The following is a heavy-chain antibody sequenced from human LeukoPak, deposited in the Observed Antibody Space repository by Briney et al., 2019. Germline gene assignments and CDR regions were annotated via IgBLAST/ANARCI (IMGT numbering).Heavy chain of an antibody. Sequence: SETLSLTCSVSGGSITTSNYFWGWIRQPPGRGLECIGTMYYSGRTHYNPSLRSRVTISIDTSKNQFSLKLSSVTAADTAVYYCARARLDTAMAYFDYWGQGTLVTVSS. D-gene: IGHD5-18*01. CDR3: ARARLDTAMAYFDY. V-gene: IGHV4-39*07. J-gene: IGHJ4*02. CDR2: MYYSGRT. CDR1: GGSITTSNYF.